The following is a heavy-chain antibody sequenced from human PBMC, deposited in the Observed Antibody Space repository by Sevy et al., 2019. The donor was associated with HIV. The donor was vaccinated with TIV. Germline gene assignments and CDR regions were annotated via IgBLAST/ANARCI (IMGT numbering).Heavy chain of an antibody. V-gene: IGHV3-48*02. D-gene: IGHD3-3*01. CDR3: ARQSGYPVVGAFDI. J-gene: IGHJ3*02. CDR1: GFTFSSYS. CDR2: ISSSSSTI. Sequence: GGSLRLSCAASGFTFSSYSMNWVRQAPGKGLEWVSYISSSSSTIYYAESVKGRFTISRDNAKNSLYLQMNSLRDGDTAGYYCARQSGYPVVGAFDIWGQGTMVTVSS.